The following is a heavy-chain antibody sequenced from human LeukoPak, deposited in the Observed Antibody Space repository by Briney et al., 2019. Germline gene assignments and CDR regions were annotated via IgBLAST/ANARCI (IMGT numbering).Heavy chain of an antibody. J-gene: IGHJ4*02. CDR3: ARQFSWFGELLYYFDY. CDR2: IYHSGST. Sequence: SETLSLTCAVSGGSISSGGYSWSWIRQPPGKGLEWIGYIYHSGSTYYNPSLKSRVTISVDTSKNQFSLKLSSVTAADTAVYYCARQFSWFGELLYYFDYWGQGTLVTVSS. V-gene: IGHV4-30-2*03. D-gene: IGHD3-10*01. CDR1: GGSISSGGYS.